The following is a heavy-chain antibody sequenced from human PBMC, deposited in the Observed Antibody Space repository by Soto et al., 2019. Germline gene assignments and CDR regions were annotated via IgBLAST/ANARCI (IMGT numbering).Heavy chain of an antibody. CDR1: GGTFSSYA. J-gene: IGHJ6*02. Sequence: QVQLVQSGAEVKKPGSSVKVSCKASGGTFSSYAISWVRQAPGQGLEWMGGIILIFGTANYAQKFQGRVTITADESTSTAYMELSSLRSEDTAVYYCARDLPPGEGIQLWLRYYYYGMDVWGQGTTVTVSS. D-gene: IGHD5-18*01. V-gene: IGHV1-69*01. CDR3: ARDLPPGEGIQLWLRYYYYGMDV. CDR2: IILIFGTA.